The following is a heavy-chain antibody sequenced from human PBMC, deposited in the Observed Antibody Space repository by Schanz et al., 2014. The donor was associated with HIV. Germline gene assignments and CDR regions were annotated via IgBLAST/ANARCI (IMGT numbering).Heavy chain of an antibody. Sequence: EVQLLQSGGGLIQPGGSLRLSCAASGFIFNDYAMTWVRQAPGKGLEWVSAISGSGGSTYYADSVKGRFTISRDNSKNTLYLQMNTLRVEDTAIYFCARDLGYYGSGSHNWFDSWGQGTLVAVSS. D-gene: IGHD3-10*01. V-gene: IGHV3-23*01. CDR2: ISGSGGST. J-gene: IGHJ5*01. CDR3: ARDLGYYGSGSHNWFDS. CDR1: GFIFNDYA.